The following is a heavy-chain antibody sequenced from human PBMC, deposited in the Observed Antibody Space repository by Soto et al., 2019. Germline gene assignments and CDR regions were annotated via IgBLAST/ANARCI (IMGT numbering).Heavy chain of an antibody. CDR2: INSDGSST. CDR3: ARDPALGLFDY. CDR1: GFTLSNYW. V-gene: IGHV3-74*01. J-gene: IGHJ4*02. Sequence: PGGSLRLSCAASGFTLSNYWMHWVRQAPGKGLVWVTRINSDGSSTKYADSVKGRYTISRDNAKNTLYLQMNSLRAEDTAVYYCARDPALGLFDYWGQGTLVTVSS. D-gene: IGHD7-27*01.